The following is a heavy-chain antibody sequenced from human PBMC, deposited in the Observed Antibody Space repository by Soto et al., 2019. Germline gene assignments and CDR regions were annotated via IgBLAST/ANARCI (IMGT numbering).Heavy chain of an antibody. CDR3: ARGFVSNDQTYGPPGYWYFDL. D-gene: IGHD3-10*01. V-gene: IGHV6-1*01. CDR1: GDRVSSNSAA. J-gene: IGHJ2*01. Sequence: SQTLSLTCAISGDRVSSNSAAWNWIRQSPSRGLEWLGRTYYRSKWYNDYAVSVKSRITINPDTSKNQFSLQLNSVTPEDTAVYYCARGFVSNDQTYGPPGYWYFDLWGRGTLVTVSS. CDR2: TYYRSKWYN.